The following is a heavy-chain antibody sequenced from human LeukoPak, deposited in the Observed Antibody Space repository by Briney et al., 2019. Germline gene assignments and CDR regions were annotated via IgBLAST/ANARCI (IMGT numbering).Heavy chain of an antibody. D-gene: IGHD5-24*01. J-gene: IGHJ4*02. CDR3: VRGMDGYNYDY. Sequence: GESLKISCKGSGYNFTSYWIGWVRQMPGKGLEWMGIIHPGDSDTRYSPSFQGQVTISADKSITTAYLQWSSLKASDTAMYYCVRGMDGYNYDYWGQGTLVTVSS. V-gene: IGHV5-51*01. CDR2: IHPGDSDT. CDR1: GYNFTSYW.